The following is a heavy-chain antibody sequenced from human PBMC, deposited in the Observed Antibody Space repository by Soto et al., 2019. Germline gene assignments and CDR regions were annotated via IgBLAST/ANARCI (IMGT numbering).Heavy chain of an antibody. Sequence: ASVKVSCKAAGYTFTSYYIHWVRQAPGQGLEWMGIINPSGGSTTYAQKFQGRVTMTGDESTSTAYMELRSLRSEDTAVYYCARDRRSRDSSGYSNYFDYWGQGTLVTVSS. CDR3: ARDRRSRDSSGYSNYFDY. D-gene: IGHD3-22*01. CDR2: INPSGGST. J-gene: IGHJ4*02. CDR1: GYTFTSYY. V-gene: IGHV1-46*01.